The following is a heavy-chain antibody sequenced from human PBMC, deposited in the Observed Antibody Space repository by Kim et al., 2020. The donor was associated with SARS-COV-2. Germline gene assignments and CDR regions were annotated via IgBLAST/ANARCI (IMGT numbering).Heavy chain of an antibody. CDR2: ISYDGSNK. V-gene: IGHV3-30*18. CDR1: GFTFSSYG. D-gene: IGHD3-16*01. J-gene: IGHJ3*02. Sequence: GGSLRLSCAASGFTFSSYGMHWVRQAPGKGLEWVAVISYDGSNKYYADSVKGRFTISRDNSKNTLYLQMNSLRAEDTAVYYCANGHGAAYDAFDIWGQGTMVTVSS. CDR3: ANGHGAAYDAFDI.